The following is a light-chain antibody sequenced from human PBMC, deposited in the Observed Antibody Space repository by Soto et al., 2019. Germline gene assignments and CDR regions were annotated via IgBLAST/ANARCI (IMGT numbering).Light chain of an antibody. CDR3: QQYGSSH. Sequence: EIVLTQSPGTLSLSPGERATLSCRASQSVSSSYLAWYQQKPGQAPRLLIYGASSRATGIPDRFSGSGSATDFTLTISRLEPEDFAVYYCQQYGSSHFGGGTKVEIK. J-gene: IGKJ4*01. CDR2: GAS. CDR1: QSVSSSY. V-gene: IGKV3-20*01.